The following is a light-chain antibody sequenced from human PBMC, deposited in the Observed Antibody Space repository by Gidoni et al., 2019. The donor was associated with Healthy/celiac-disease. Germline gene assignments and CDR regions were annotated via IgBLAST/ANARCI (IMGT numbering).Light chain of an antibody. Sequence: EIVMTQSPLSLPVTPGEPASISCRSSQSLLHSSGYNYVDWYLQKTGQSPQLLIYLGSNRASGVPDKFSASGSGTDFTLKISRVEAEYVGVYYCMQALQTPLTFGQGTKLEIK. CDR3: MQALQTPLT. CDR1: QSLLHSSGYNY. V-gene: IGKV2-28*01. J-gene: IGKJ2*01. CDR2: LGS.